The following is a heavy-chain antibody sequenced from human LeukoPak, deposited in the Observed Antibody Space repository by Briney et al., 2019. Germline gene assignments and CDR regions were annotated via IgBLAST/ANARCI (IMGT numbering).Heavy chain of an antibody. Sequence: PSETLSLTCAVYRGSFTNYFWGWIRQPPGKGLEWIGEINHNGGTDYNPSLRSRVTISLDTSKNQFSLKLNSVTAADTAVYYCARGSSRWFDPWGQGTLVTVSS. V-gene: IGHV4-34*01. CDR2: INHNGGT. CDR1: RGSFTNYF. J-gene: IGHJ5*02. CDR3: ARGSSRWFDP.